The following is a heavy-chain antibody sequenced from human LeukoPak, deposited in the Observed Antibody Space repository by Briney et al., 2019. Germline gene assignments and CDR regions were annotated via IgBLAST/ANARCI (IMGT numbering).Heavy chain of an antibody. J-gene: IGHJ6*02. CDR1: GYSFTSYW. V-gene: IGHV5-51*01. Sequence: GESLKISCKGSGYSFTSYWIGWVRQIPGKGLEGMGIIYPGDSDTRYSPSFQGQVTISGDKSSSTAYLQWSSLKASDTAMYYCAIGYSCGWTSPYYYGMDVWGQGTTVTVSS. CDR2: IYPGDSDT. CDR3: AIGYSCGWTSPYYYGMDV. D-gene: IGHD6-19*01.